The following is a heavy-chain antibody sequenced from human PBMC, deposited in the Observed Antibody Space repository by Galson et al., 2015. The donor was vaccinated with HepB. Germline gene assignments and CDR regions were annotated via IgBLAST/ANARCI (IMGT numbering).Heavy chain of an antibody. CDR3: AKDRSVWGSYRYTNDY. CDR2: ISGSGGST. V-gene: IGHV3-23*01. D-gene: IGHD3-16*02. J-gene: IGHJ4*02. Sequence: SLRLSCAASGFTFSSYAMSWVRQAPGKGLEWVSAISGSGGSTYYADSVKGRFTISRDNSKNTLYLQMNSLRDEDTAVYYCAKDRSVWGSYRYTNDYWGQGTLVTVSS. CDR1: GFTFSSYA.